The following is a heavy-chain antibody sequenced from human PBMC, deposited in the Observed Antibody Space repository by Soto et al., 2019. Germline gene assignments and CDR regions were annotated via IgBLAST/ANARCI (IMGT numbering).Heavy chain of an antibody. CDR3: ARSGRAGSYYPQNRPFGMDV. J-gene: IGHJ6*02. CDR2: IYLGDSDT. V-gene: IGHV5-51*01. Sequence: GESLKISCKGSGYSFTNYWIGWVRQMPGKGLGGMGTIYLGDSDTRYSPSFQGRVTISADKSVSAAYLQWGSLKASHTAMYYCARSGRAGSYYPQNRPFGMDVWGQGTTVTVSS. D-gene: IGHD3-10*01. CDR1: GYSFTNYW.